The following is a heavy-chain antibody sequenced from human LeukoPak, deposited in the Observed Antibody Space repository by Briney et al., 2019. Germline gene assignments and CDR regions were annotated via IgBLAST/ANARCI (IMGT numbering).Heavy chain of an antibody. J-gene: IGHJ5*02. CDR3: ARGGVVTAIPFWFDP. CDR1: GYIFTSYW. V-gene: IGHV5-51*01. Sequence: GESLKISCKGSGYIFTSYWIGWVRQMPGKGLEWMGIIYPGDSDTRYSPSFQGQVTISADKSISTAYLQWSSLKASDTAMYYCARGGVVTAIPFWFDPWGQGTLVTVSS. CDR2: IYPGDSDT. D-gene: IGHD2-21*02.